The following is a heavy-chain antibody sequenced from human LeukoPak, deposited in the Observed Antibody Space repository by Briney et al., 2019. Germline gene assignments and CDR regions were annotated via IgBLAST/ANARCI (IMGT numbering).Heavy chain of an antibody. CDR1: GYRFPSYW. J-gene: IGHJ6*02. CDR2: IDLSDSYT. V-gene: IGHV5-10-1*01. CDR3: ARQSGVVRGMDV. D-gene: IGHD2-2*01. Sequence: GESLRISCQGSGYRFPSYWISWVRQMPGKGLEWMGRIDLSDSYTNYSPSFQGHVTISADKSISTAYLQWSSLKASDTAMYFCARQSGVVRGMDVWGQGTTVTVSS.